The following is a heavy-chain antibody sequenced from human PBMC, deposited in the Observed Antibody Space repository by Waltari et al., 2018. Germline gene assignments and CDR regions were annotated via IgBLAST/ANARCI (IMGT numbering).Heavy chain of an antibody. CDR3: ARSDGGARFAFDI. CDR2: SNPNSGGT. Sequence: QVQLVQSGAEVKKPGASVKVSCKASGYTFTGYYMHWVRQAPGQGLEWMGRSNPNSGGTNYDKKVQGRCTMTRDTSISTAYMELSRLRSDDTAVYYCARSDGGARFAFDIGGQGTMVTVSS. CDR1: GYTFTGYY. D-gene: IGHD3-16*01. V-gene: IGHV1-2*06. J-gene: IGHJ3*02.